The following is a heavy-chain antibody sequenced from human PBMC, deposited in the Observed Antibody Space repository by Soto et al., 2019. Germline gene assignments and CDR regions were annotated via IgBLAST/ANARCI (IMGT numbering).Heavy chain of an antibody. Sequence: QITLKESGPTLVKPTQTLTLTCSFSGFSLSTSGVGVGWIRQPPEKALEWLALIFWDDDKRYSPSLKSRITTTKDTSKRLVVLPLTNMDPVDTATYYCARILTGTGGHFAYRGQGALVTVSS. V-gene: IGHV2-5*02. CDR1: GFSLSTSGVG. CDR2: IFWDDDK. J-gene: IGHJ4*02. CDR3: ARILTGTGGHFAY. D-gene: IGHD2-8*02.